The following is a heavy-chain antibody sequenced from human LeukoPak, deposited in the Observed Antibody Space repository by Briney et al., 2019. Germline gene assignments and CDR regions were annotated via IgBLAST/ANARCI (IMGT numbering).Heavy chain of an antibody. V-gene: IGHV4-39*01. D-gene: IGHD5-18*01. CDR1: GGSISSSSYY. J-gene: IGHJ4*02. CDR2: IYYSGST. CDR3: ARLHSGYSYGYAPDY. Sequence: ASETLSLTCTVSGGSISSSSYYWGWIRQPPGKGLEWIGSIYYSGSTYYNPSLKSRVTISVDTSKNQFSLKLSSVTAADTAAYYCARLHSGYSYGYAPDYWGQGTLVTVSS.